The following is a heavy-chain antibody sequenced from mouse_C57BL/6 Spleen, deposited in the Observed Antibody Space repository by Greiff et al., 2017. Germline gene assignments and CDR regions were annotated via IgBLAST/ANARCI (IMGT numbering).Heavy chain of an antibody. CDR3: ARGSYGLAMDY. J-gene: IGHJ4*01. D-gene: IGHD1-1*02. CDR1: GYTFTSYW. Sequence: QVQLKQSGTELVKPGASVKLSCKASGYTFTSYWMHWVKQRPGQGLEWIGNINPSNGGTNYNEKFKSKATLTVDKSSSTAYMQLSSLTSEDSAVYYCARGSYGLAMDYWGQGTSVTVSS. V-gene: IGHV1-53*01. CDR2: INPSNGGT.